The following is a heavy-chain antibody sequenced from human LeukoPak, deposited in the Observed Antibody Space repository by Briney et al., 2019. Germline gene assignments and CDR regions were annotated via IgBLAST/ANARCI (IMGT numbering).Heavy chain of an antibody. CDR2: IYYTGST. Sequence: PGGSLRLSCAASGFTFSSYWMSWVRQAPGKGLEWIGSIYYTGSTYYSPSLKSRVTILVDTSKNQFSLKLSSVTAADTAVYYCATYRQVLLPFESWGQGTLVTVSS. J-gene: IGHJ4*02. V-gene: IGHV4-59*01. CDR1: GFTFSSYW. CDR3: ATYRQVLLPFES. D-gene: IGHD2-8*02.